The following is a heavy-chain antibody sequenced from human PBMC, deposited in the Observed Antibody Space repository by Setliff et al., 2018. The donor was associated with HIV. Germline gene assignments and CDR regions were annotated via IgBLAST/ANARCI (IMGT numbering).Heavy chain of an antibody. J-gene: IGHJ3*02. Sequence: SETLSLTCAVYGSSIISGYFWGWGRQTPGKGLEWIANIHHRGNTYYNPSIKSRVTISVETSTNQFSLKLHSVTATDTAGYYCTREGPRITGTGGAFDTWGQGTMVT. CDR3: TREGPRITGTGGAFDT. D-gene: IGHD1-20*01. V-gene: IGHV4-38-2*02. CDR2: IHHRGNT. CDR1: GSSIISGYF.